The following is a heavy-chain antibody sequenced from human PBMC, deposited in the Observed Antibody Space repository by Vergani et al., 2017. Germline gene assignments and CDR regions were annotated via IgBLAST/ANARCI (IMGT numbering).Heavy chain of an antibody. CDR3: ARIHVTWADFWSGPNYYYYYGMDV. Sequence: QITLKESGPTLVKPTQTLTLTCTFSGFSLSTSGVGVGWIRQPPGKALEWLALIYWNDDKRYCPSLKSRLTITKDTSKTQVVLTVTNMDPVDTATYYCARIHVTWADFWSGPNYYYYYGMDVWGQGTTVTVSS. V-gene: IGHV2-5*01. CDR1: GFSLSTSGVG. CDR2: IYWNDDK. J-gene: IGHJ6*02. D-gene: IGHD3-3*01.